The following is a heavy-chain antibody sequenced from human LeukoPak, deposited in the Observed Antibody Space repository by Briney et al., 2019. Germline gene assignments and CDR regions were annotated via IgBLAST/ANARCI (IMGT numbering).Heavy chain of an antibody. CDR2: IYTSGST. CDR1: GGSISSGSYY. V-gene: IGHV4-61*02. D-gene: IGHD2-2*01. Sequence: SQTLSLTCTVSGGSISSGSYYWSWIRQPAGKGLEWIGRIYTSGSTNYNPSLKSRVTISVDTSKNQFSLKLSSVTAADTAVYYCARRPYCSSTSCSPFDYWGQGTLVTVSS. J-gene: IGHJ4*02. CDR3: ARRPYCSSTSCSPFDY.